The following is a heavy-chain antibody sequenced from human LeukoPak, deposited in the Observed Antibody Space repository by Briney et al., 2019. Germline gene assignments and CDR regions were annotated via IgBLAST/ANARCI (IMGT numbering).Heavy chain of an antibody. V-gene: IGHV3-53*01. Sequence: PGGSLRLSCAASGFIVSNNFMSWVRQAPGKGLEWVSVIYIDGSTYYADSVKGRFIISRDNSKNTLYLQMNSLRAEDTAVYYCARDLDSYGSYWGQGTLVTVSS. CDR1: GFIVSNNF. D-gene: IGHD5-18*01. J-gene: IGHJ4*02. CDR3: ARDLDSYGSY. CDR2: IYIDGST.